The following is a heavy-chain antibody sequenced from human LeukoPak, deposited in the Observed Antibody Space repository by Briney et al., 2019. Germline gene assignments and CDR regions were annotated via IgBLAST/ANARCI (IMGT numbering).Heavy chain of an antibody. D-gene: IGHD6-19*01. J-gene: IGHJ3*02. V-gene: IGHV3-9*01. Sequence: GGSLRLSCAASGFTFDDYAMHWVRQAPGKGLEWVSGISWNSGSIGYADSVKGRFTISRDNAKNSLYLQMNSLRAEDTALYYCAKDISYSSGFGDAFDIWGQGTMVTVSS. CDR1: GFTFDDYA. CDR3: AKDISYSSGFGDAFDI. CDR2: ISWNSGSI.